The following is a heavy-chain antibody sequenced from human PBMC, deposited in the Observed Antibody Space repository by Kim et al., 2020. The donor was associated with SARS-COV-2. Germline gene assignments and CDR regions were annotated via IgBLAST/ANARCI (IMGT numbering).Heavy chain of an antibody. D-gene: IGHD3-10*01. J-gene: IGHJ4*02. V-gene: IGHV3-23*01. CDR3: AKDFEVGYGSVGYFDY. Sequence: VKGRFTISRDNPKNTLYLQMNSLRAEDTAVYYCAKDFEVGYGSVGYFDYWGQGTLVTVSS.